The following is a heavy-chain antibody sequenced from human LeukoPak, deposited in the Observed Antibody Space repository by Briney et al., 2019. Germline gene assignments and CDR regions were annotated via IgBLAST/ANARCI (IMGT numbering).Heavy chain of an antibody. V-gene: IGHV3-7*01. CDR3: ASGRQLGY. CDR2: IKQDGSEK. CDR1: GFTFSSYW. Sequence: GGSLRLSCAASGFTFSSYWMSWVRQAPGKGLEWVANIKQDGSEKYFDSVKGRFTISRDNAENSLYPQMNSLRAEDTALYYCASGRQLGYWGQGTLVTVSS. J-gene: IGHJ4*02. D-gene: IGHD3-16*01.